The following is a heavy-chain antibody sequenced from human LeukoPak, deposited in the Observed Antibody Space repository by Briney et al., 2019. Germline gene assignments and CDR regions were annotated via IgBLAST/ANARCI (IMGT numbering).Heavy chain of an antibody. CDR3: ARILAEQQLVDGMDV. J-gene: IGHJ6*02. Sequence: ASVKVSCKASGGTFSSYAISWVRQATGQGLEWMGWMNPNSGNTGYAQKFQGRVTMTRNTSISTAYMELSSLRSEDTAVYYCARILAEQQLVDGMDVWGQGTTVTVSS. D-gene: IGHD6-13*01. V-gene: IGHV1-8*02. CDR1: GGTFSSYA. CDR2: MNPNSGNT.